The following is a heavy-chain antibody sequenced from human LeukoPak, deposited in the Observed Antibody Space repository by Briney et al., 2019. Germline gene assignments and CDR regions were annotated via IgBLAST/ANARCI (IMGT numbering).Heavy chain of an antibody. Sequence: GGSLRLSCAASGFSFSSYTMSWVRQAPGKGLEWVSSISASSTYIYYADSVKGRFTISRDNAKNSLYLQMNSLRAEDTAVYYCARDACSGGSCYLWASDIWGQGTMVTVSS. D-gene: IGHD2-15*01. J-gene: IGHJ3*02. V-gene: IGHV3-21*01. CDR2: ISASSTYI. CDR3: ARDACSGGSCYLWASDI. CDR1: GFSFSSYT.